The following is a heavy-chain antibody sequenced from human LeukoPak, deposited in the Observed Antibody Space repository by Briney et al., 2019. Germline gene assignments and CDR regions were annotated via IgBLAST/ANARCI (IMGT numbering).Heavy chain of an antibody. CDR3: AKGYCTNGVCAPDAFDI. J-gene: IGHJ3*02. Sequence: GGSLRLSCAASGFTFSSYAMSRVRQAPGKGLEWVSAISGSGGSTYYADSVKGRFTISRDNSKNTLYLQMNSLRAEDTAVYYCAKGYCTNGVCAPDAFDIWGQGTMVTVSS. CDR1: GFTFSSYA. CDR2: ISGSGGST. D-gene: IGHD2-8*01. V-gene: IGHV3-23*01.